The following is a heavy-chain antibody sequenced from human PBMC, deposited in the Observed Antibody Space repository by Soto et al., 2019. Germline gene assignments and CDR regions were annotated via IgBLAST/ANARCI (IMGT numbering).Heavy chain of an antibody. D-gene: IGHD3-22*01. CDR2: IRWTGETI. V-gene: IGHV3-9*01. J-gene: IGHJ3*02. Sequence: EVELVESGGGLVLPGGSLRLSCEASGFNFNNYAMHWVRQAPGKGLEWVSGIRWTGETIVYADFVKGRFTISRDKSKSSLYLEMNSLRPEDTALYYCAKDEIGVAGNSALYMWGQGTMVTVSS. CDR1: GFNFNNYA. CDR3: AKDEIGVAGNSALYM.